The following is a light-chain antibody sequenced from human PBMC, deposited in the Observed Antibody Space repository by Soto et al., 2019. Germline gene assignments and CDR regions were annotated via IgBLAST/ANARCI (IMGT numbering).Light chain of an antibody. J-gene: IGLJ2*01. CDR1: SSDVGGYNY. Sequence: QSALTQPASVSGSPGQSITISCTGTSSDVGGYNYVSWYQQHPGKAPKLMIYEVSNRPSGVSNRFSGSKSGNTASLTISGRQAEDEADYYCSSYTSNVVFGGGTKVTVL. V-gene: IGLV2-14*01. CDR3: SSYTSNVV. CDR2: EVS.